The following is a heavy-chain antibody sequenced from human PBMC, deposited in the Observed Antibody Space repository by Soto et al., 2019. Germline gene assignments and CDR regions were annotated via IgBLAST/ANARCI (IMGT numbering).Heavy chain of an antibody. CDR1: GASISTPGSY. CDR3: VRCKLMGTFDY. Sequence: PSETLSLPCTVSGASISTPGSYWAWVRQSPGTGLQLIGFVYYTGDTYYSPSFKSRVTMSADTSKNQLSMTLRSMTAADTALVYCVRCKLMGTFDYGGQGALVTVSS. CDR2: VYYTGDT. J-gene: IGHJ4*02. V-gene: IGHV4-39*01. D-gene: IGHD1-1*01.